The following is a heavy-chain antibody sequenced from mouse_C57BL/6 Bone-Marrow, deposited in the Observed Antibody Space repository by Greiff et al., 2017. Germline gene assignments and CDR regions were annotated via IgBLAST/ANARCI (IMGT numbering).Heavy chain of an antibody. CDR2: IDPEIGVT. Sequence: VQLQQSGAELVRPGASVKLSCTASGFNFKDDYMHWVKQRPEQGLEWIGWIDPEIGVTEYLTKFQGKATIPADTASTSAYLQLSSLTSEATAVYYCTTVVHYWGQGTTLTVSS. J-gene: IGHJ2*01. V-gene: IGHV14-4*01. D-gene: IGHD1-1*01. CDR3: TTVVHY. CDR1: GFNFKDDY.